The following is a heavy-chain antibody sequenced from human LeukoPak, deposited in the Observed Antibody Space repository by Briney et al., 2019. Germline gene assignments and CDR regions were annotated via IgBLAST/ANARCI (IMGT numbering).Heavy chain of an antibody. D-gene: IGHD3-10*01. Sequence: PGGSLRLSCAASGFTFSSYAMSWVRQAPGKGLEWVSAISGSGGSTYYADSVKGRFTISRDNSKNTLYLQMNSLRAEDTAVYYCAKAPLLWFGELSELNWGQGTLVTVSS. J-gene: IGHJ4*02. CDR1: GFTFSSYA. V-gene: IGHV3-23*01. CDR3: AKAPLLWFGELSELN. CDR2: ISGSGGST.